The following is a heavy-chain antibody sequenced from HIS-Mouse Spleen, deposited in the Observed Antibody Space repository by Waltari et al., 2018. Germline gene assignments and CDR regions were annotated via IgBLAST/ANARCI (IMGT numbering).Heavy chain of an antibody. CDR3: AREIPYSSSWYDWYFDL. J-gene: IGHJ2*01. V-gene: IGHV4-39*07. CDR2: IYYSGST. D-gene: IGHD6-13*01. CDR1: GGSISRSSYH. Sequence: QLQLQESGPGLVKPSETLSLTCTVSGGSISRSSYHWGRLRQPPGKGLEWIGSIYYSGSTYYNPSLKSRVTISVDTSKNQFSLKLSSVTAADTAVYYCAREIPYSSSWYDWYFDLWGRGTLVTVSS.